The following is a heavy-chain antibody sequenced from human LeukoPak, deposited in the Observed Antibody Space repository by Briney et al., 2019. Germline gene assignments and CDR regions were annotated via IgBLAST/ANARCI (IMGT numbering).Heavy chain of an antibody. D-gene: IGHD6-13*01. Sequence: GGSLRLSYAASAFPFSNYGMHWVRQAPGKGLEWVAVIWYDGSNKYYADSVKGRFTISRDNSKNTVYLQINSLRAEDTAVYYCARDRYSSSWYEGRWFDPWGQGTLVTVSS. J-gene: IGHJ5*02. CDR2: IWYDGSNK. CDR3: ARDRYSSSWYEGRWFDP. CDR1: AFPFSNYG. V-gene: IGHV3-33*01.